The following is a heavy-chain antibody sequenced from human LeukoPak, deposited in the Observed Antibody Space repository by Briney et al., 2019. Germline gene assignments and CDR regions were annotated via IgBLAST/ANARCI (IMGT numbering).Heavy chain of an antibody. D-gene: IGHD6-19*01. CDR3: AREGAGTDFDY. CDR1: GFTFSSYS. CDR2: ISSSSSTI. J-gene: IGHJ4*02. Sequence: GGSLRLSCAASGFTFSSYSMNWVRQAPGKGLEWVSYISSSSSTIYYADSVKGRFTISRDNAKNSLYLQMNSLRAEDTAVYYCAREGAGTDFDYWGQGTLVTVSS. V-gene: IGHV3-48*04.